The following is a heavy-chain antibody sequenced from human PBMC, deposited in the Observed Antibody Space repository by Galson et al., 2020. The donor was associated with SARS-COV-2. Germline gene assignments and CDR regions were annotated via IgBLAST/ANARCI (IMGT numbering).Heavy chain of an antibody. V-gene: IGHV4-59*11. CDR1: GGSISSHF. CDR2: IHYSGST. J-gene: IGHJ1*01. CDR3: ARSRVLLVVAEH. Sequence: ASETLSLTCTVSGGSISSHFWSWIRQPPGKGLEWIGYIHYSGSTKYNPSLKSRVTISVDTSKIQFSLRLSSVTAADTAVYYCARSRVLLVVAEHWGQGTPVTVSS. D-gene: IGHD2-15*01.